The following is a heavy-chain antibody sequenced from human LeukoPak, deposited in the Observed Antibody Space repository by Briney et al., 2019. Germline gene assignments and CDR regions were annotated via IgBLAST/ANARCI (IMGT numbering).Heavy chain of an antibody. Sequence: ASVKVSCKASGYTFVNFGLIWVRQAPGQALEWMGWISPENGDTNYAQTFQDRVTMTTDTSTNTAYMELRSLTSDDTAVYFCARVFGYYYFYMDVWGEGTTVIISS. CDR2: ISPENGDT. CDR1: GYTFVNFG. J-gene: IGHJ6*03. CDR3: ARVFGYYYFYMDV. V-gene: IGHV1-18*01. D-gene: IGHD3/OR15-3a*01.